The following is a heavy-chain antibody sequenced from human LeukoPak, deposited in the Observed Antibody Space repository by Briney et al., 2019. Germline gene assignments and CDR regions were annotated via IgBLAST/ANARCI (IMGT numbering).Heavy chain of an antibody. Sequence: SETLSLTCTVSGGSISSYYWSWIRQPPGKGLEWIGYIYYSGSTNYNPSLKSRVTISVDTSKNQFSLKLSSVTAADTAVYYCAGDTAMVIRAIDIWGQGTMVTVSS. CDR1: GGSISSYY. D-gene: IGHD5-18*01. CDR2: IYYSGST. CDR3: AGDTAMVIRAIDI. V-gene: IGHV4-59*01. J-gene: IGHJ3*02.